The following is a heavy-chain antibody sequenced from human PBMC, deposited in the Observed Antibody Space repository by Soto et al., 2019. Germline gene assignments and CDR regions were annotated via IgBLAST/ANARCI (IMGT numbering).Heavy chain of an antibody. CDR3: ERPSPGIAVAGGFDY. J-gene: IGHJ4*02. Sequence: SETLSLTCTVSGGSISSSSYYWGWIRQPPGKGLEWIGSIYYSGSTYYNPSLKSRVTISVDTSKNQFSLKLSSVTAADTAVYYCERPSPGIAVAGGFDYWGQGTLVTVSS. CDR2: IYYSGST. V-gene: IGHV4-39*01. D-gene: IGHD6-19*01. CDR1: GGSISSSSYY.